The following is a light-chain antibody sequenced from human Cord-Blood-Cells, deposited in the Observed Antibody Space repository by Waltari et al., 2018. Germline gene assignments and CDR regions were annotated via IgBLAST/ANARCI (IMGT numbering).Light chain of an antibody. J-gene: IGLJ1*01. CDR2: DVS. V-gene: IGLV2-11*01. CDR1: SSDVGGYNY. CDR3: CSYAGSYTYV. Sequence: QSALTPPRSVSGSPGQPVTISCTGTSSDVGGYNYVSWYQQHPGKAPKLMIYDVSKRPSGVPDRFSGSKSGNTASLTISGLQAEDEADYYCCSYAGSYTYVFGTGTKVTVL.